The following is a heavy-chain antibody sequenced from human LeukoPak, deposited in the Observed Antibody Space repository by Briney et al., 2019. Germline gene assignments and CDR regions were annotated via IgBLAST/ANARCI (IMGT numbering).Heavy chain of an antibody. CDR2: ISSSGSTI. CDR1: GFTFSSYE. Sequence: GGSLRLSCAASGFTFSSYEMNWVRQAPGKGLEWVSYISSSGSTIYYADSVKGRFTISRDNAKNSLYLQMNSPRAEDTAVYYCARDRLWFGELLPFDYWGQGTLVTVSS. CDR3: ARDRLWFGELLPFDY. J-gene: IGHJ4*02. V-gene: IGHV3-48*03. D-gene: IGHD3-10*01.